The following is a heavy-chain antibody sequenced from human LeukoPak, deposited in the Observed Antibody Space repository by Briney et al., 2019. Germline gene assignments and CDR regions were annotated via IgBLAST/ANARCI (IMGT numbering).Heavy chain of an antibody. J-gene: IGHJ5*02. CDR3: ARAGYSYRGDWFDP. CDR2: INPNSGGT. V-gene: IGHV1-2*02. CDR1: GYTFTGRD. D-gene: IGHD5-12*01. Sequence: ASVKVSCKASGYTFTGRDMHWVRQAPGQGLEWMGWINPNSGGTKYAQIFQGRVTMTRDTSISTAYMELSSLRSDDTAVYYCARAGYSYRGDWFDPWGQGTLVTVSS.